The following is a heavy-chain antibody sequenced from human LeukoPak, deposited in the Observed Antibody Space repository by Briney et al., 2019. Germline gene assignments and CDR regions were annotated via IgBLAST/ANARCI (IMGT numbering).Heavy chain of an antibody. Sequence: GGSLRLSCAAAGFTFSNSWMHWVRQAAREGLEWVLSINGDGRSTNNADCEKGRTTITRENTKNTLHLQMNSLIAEDTAVYYCARVSETTTPWSFDFWGQGTLVTVSS. J-gene: IGHJ4*02. CDR1: GFTFSNSW. CDR3: ARVSETTTPWSFDF. V-gene: IGHV3-74*01. CDR2: INGDGRST. D-gene: IGHD1-26*01.